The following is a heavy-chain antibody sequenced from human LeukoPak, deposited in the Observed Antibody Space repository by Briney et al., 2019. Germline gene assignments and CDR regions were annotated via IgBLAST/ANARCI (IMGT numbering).Heavy chain of an antibody. V-gene: IGHV3-33*01. CDR1: GFTFGGYG. D-gene: IGHD1-14*01. CDR3: TRYNNDHFDS. Sequence: GGSLRLSCAGSGFTFGGYGMHWFRQTPGKGLEWVAVIAYDGSRAFYADSVKGRFTISRDNSKNTMSVQMDDLRAEDTAVYYCTRYNNDHFDSWGQGTLVTVSS. CDR2: IAYDGSRA. J-gene: IGHJ4*02.